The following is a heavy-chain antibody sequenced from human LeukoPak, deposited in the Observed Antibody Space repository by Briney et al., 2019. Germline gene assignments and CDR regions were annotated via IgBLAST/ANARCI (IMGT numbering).Heavy chain of an antibody. D-gene: IGHD3-9*01. J-gene: IGHJ4*02. CDR3: ARSGKIYFDWLLDY. Sequence: GGSLRLSCAASGFTFSDYYMSWIRQAPGKGLEWVSYIGRSGTTIHYADSVKGRFTISWDNAKKSVYLQMNSLRAEDTAVYYCARSGKIYFDWLLDYWGQGTLVTVSS. CDR1: GFTFSDYY. CDR2: IGRSGTTI. V-gene: IGHV3-11*04.